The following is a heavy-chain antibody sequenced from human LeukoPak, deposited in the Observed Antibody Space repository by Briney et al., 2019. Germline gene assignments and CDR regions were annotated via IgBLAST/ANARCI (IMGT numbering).Heavy chain of an antibody. D-gene: IGHD6-13*01. Sequence: GGSLRLSCTASGFTFEDYAMHWVRQAPGKGLEWVSGISWNSGTINYGDSVQDRFTISRDNAKNSLYLQMNSLRDEDTALYYCAKGLYSSIWWGAFDIWGQGIMVTVSS. J-gene: IGHJ3*02. CDR3: AKGLYSSIWWGAFDI. CDR1: GFTFEDYA. CDR2: ISWNSGTI. V-gene: IGHV3-9*01.